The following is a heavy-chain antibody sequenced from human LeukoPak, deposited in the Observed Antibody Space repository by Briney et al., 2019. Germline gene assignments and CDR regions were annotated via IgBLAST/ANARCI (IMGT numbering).Heavy chain of an antibody. CDR2: INPSGGST. V-gene: IGHV1-46*01. CDR1: GYTFTSYY. D-gene: IGHD2-8*01. J-gene: IGHJ3*02. CDR3: ARVSVLMVYTDAFDI. Sequence: ASVKVSCKASGYTFTSYYMHWVRQAPGQGLEWMGIINPSGGSTSYAQKFQGRVTMTRDTSTSTVYMELSSLRSEDTAVYYCARVSVLMVYTDAFDIWGQGTMVTVSS.